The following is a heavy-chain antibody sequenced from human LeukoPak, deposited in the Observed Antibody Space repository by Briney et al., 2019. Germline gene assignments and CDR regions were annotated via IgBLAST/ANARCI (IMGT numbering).Heavy chain of an antibody. D-gene: IGHD3-3*01. CDR1: GYTFTGYY. V-gene: IGHV1-2*02. CDR3: ARAWTENDFWSGYPLYYYGMDV. Sequence: AASVKVSCKASGYTFTGYYMHWVRQAPGQGLEWMGWINPNSGGTNYAQKFQGRVTMTRDTSISTAYMELSRLRSDDTAVYYCARAWTENDFWSGYPLYYYGMDVWGQGTTVTVSS. J-gene: IGHJ6*02. CDR2: INPNSGGT.